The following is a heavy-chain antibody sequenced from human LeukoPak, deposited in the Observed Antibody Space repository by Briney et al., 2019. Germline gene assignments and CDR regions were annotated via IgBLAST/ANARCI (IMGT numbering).Heavy chain of an antibody. J-gene: IGHJ6*03. CDR1: GVTFGTYA. Sequence: ASVKVSCKAPGVTFGTYAISWVRQAPGQGLEWMGGIIAMFTTANYAQEFQGRVTITADKSTSTAYMELSSLRSEDTAVYYCARSNGPVLVSPGAPIHYYYFYMDVWGKGTTVTVSS. CDR3: ARSNGPVLVSPGAPIHYYYFYMDV. V-gene: IGHV1-69*06. D-gene: IGHD3-3*02. CDR2: IIAMFTTA.